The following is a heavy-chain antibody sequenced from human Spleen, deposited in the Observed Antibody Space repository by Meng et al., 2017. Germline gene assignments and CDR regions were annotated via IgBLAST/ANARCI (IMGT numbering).Heavy chain of an antibody. J-gene: IGHJ2*01. CDR3: ARDSAQNWYFDL. V-gene: IGHV3-73*01. CDR1: GVTFSGSD. CDR2: IETKPNNYAT. Sequence: GESLKISCAVSGVTFSGSDIHWVRQASGKGLEWVGRIETKPNNYATSYAASVRGRFTISRDDSKNTAYLEMNSLRVEDTALYNCARDSAQNWYFDLWGRGTLVTVSS.